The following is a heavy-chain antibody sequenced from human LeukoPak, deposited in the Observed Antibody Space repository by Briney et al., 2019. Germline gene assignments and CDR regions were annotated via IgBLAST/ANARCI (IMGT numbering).Heavy chain of an antibody. CDR2: ISSSSSYI. D-gene: IGHD6-19*01. CDR3: ARERIAVAGTGEYYFDY. J-gene: IGHJ4*02. V-gene: IGHV3-21*04. Sequence: GGSLRLSCAASGFTFSSYSMNWVRQAPGKGLEWVSSISSSSSYIYYADSVKGRFTISRDNAKNSLYLQMNSLRAEDTAVYYCARERIAVAGTGEYYFDYWGQGTLVTVSS. CDR1: GFTFSSYS.